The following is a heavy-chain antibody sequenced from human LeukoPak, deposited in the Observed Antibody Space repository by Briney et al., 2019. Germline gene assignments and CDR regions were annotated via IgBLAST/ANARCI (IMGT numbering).Heavy chain of an antibody. Sequence: SETLSLTCAVYGGSFSGYYWSWIRQPPGKGLEWIGEINHSGSTNYSPSLKSRVTISVDTSKNQFSLKLSSVTAADTAVYYCARQYSYGFRAAAYWGQGTLVTVSS. CDR2: INHSGST. J-gene: IGHJ4*02. CDR1: GGSFSGYY. CDR3: ARQYSYGFRAAAY. D-gene: IGHD5-18*01. V-gene: IGHV4-34*01.